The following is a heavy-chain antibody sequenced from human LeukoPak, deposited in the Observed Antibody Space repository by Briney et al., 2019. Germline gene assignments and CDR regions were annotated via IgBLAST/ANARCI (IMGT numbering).Heavy chain of an antibody. J-gene: IGHJ4*02. CDR2: INHSGST. CDR3: ARTGTGNYFDY. CDR1: GGSFSGYY. V-gene: IGHV4-34*01. D-gene: IGHD1-14*01. Sequence: SETLSLTCAVYGGSFSGYYWSWIRQPPGKGLEWIGEINHSGSTNYNPSLKSRVTISVDTSKNQLSLKLTSVIAADTAVYYCARTGTGNYFDYWGQGTLVTVSS.